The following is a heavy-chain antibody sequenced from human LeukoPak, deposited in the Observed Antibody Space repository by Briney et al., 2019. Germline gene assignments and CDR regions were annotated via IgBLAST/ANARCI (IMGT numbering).Heavy chain of an antibody. Sequence: SETLSLTCTVSGGSISSYYWSWIRQPPGKGLEWIGYIYHSGSTNYNPSLKSRVTISVATSKNQFSLKLSSVTAADTAVYYCARADLRFLEWFPPDYWGQGTLVTVSS. CDR1: GGSISSYY. CDR2: IYHSGST. D-gene: IGHD3-3*01. J-gene: IGHJ4*02. CDR3: ARADLRFLEWFPPDY. V-gene: IGHV4-59*12.